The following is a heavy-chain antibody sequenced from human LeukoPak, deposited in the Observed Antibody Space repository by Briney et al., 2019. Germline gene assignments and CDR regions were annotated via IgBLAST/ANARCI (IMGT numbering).Heavy chain of an antibody. J-gene: IGHJ3*02. CDR3: ARKGEWLTDAFDI. CDR1: GGSISSGGYY. V-gene: IGHV4-30-2*01. D-gene: IGHD5-12*01. CDR2: IYHSGST. Sequence: SETLSLTCTVSGGSISSGGYYWSWIRQPPGKGLEWIGYIYHSGSTYYNPSLKSRVTISVDRSKNQFSLKLSSVTAADTAVYYCARKGEWLTDAFDIWGQGTMVTVSS.